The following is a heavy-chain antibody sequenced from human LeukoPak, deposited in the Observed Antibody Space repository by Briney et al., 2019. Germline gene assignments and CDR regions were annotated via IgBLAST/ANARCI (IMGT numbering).Heavy chain of an antibody. Sequence: GGSLRLSCAASGFTFSSYGMHWVRQAPGKGLEWVAVISYDGSNKYYADSVKGRFTISRDNSRNTLYLQMDSLSAEDTAVYYCARAYRWLAFDCWGQGTLVTVSS. CDR3: ARAYRWLAFDC. CDR1: GFTFSSYG. D-gene: IGHD6-19*01. V-gene: IGHV3-30*03. J-gene: IGHJ4*02. CDR2: ISYDGSNK.